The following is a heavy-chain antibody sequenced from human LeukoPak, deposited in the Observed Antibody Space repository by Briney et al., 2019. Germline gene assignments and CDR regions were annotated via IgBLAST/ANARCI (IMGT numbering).Heavy chain of an antibody. CDR3: ARGTRYCSGGSCYFWFDP. Sequence: ASVKVSCKASGYTFTSYDINWVRQATGQGLEWMGWMNPNSGNTGYAQKFQGRVTMTRNTSISTAYMELSSLRSEDTAVYYCARGTRYCSGGSCYFWFDPWGQGTLATVSS. D-gene: IGHD2-15*01. J-gene: IGHJ5*02. CDR1: GYTFTSYD. CDR2: MNPNSGNT. V-gene: IGHV1-8*01.